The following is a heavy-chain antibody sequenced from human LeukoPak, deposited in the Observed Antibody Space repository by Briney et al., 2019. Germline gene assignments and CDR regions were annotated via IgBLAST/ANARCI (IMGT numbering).Heavy chain of an antibody. J-gene: IGHJ3*02. Sequence: GESLKISCMGSGYSFTSYWIGWVRQMPGKGLEWMGIIYPGDSDTRYSPSFQGQVTISADKSISTAYLQWSSLKASDTAMYYCARSGSGGSWYDAFDIWGQGTMVTVSS. CDR2: IYPGDSDT. D-gene: IGHD2-15*01. V-gene: IGHV5-51*01. CDR3: ARSGSGGSWYDAFDI. CDR1: GYSFTSYW.